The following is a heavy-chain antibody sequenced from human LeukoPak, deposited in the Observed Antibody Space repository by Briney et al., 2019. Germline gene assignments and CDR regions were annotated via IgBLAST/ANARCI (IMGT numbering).Heavy chain of an antibody. CDR3: AKDQAGTWGLDY. CDR1: GFSFSNFG. CDR2: VRPDGSSN. V-gene: IGHV3-30*02. J-gene: IGHJ4*02. Sequence: PGGSLRLXCAASGFSFSNFGMHWVRRAPGKGLEWVAFVRPDGSSNYYADSVKGRSIISRDNSKNTLHLQMNSLRAEDTAFYYCAKDQAGTWGLDYWGQGTLVTVSS. D-gene: IGHD3-10*01.